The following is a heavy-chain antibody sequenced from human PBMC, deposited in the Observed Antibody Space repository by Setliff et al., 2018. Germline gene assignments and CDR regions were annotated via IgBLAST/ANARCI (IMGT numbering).Heavy chain of an antibody. V-gene: IGHV3-7*01. Sequence: PGGSLRLSCAASGFTFDDYGMSWVRQAPGKGLEWVANIKQDGSEKYYVDSVKGRFTISRDNAKNSLYLQMNSLRAEDTAVYYCARDHAYGSRFYYYYYGMDVWGQGTTVTVSS. D-gene: IGHD3-10*01. CDR2: IKQDGSEK. CDR1: GFTFDDYG. CDR3: ARDHAYGSRFYYYYYGMDV. J-gene: IGHJ6*02.